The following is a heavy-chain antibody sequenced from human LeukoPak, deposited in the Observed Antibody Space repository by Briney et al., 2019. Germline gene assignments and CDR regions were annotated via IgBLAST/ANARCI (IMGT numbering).Heavy chain of an antibody. J-gene: IGHJ4*02. V-gene: IGHV3-33*03. Sequence: PGGSLRLSCAAPGFTFSNYGMHWVRQAPGKGLEWLAVIWHDGSNKYYADSVKGRLTISRDNSKNTLYLQMNSLRAEDTALYYCANNFDYWGQGTLVTVSS. CDR1: GFTFSNYG. CDR3: ANNFDY. CDR2: IWHDGSNK.